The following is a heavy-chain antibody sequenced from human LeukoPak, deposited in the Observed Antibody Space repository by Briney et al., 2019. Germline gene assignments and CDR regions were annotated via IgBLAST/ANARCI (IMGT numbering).Heavy chain of an antibody. V-gene: IGHV4-39*07. CDR2: IYYSGST. CDR3: ARAGYDYGVREAFDP. D-gene: IGHD4-17*01. J-gene: IGHJ5*02. CDR1: GASISSYY. Sequence: PSETLSLTCTVSGASISSYYWGWIRQPPGKGLEWIGSIYYSGSTYYNPSLKSRVTISVDTSKNQFSLKLSSVTAADTAVYYCARAGYDYGVREAFDPWGQGTLVTVSS.